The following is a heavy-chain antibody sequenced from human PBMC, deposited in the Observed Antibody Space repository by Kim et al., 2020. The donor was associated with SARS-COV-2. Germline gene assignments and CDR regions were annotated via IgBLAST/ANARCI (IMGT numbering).Heavy chain of an antibody. CDR3: ARLVWDPLYGSGSYYYDY. Sequence: SETLSLTCTVSGGSISSYYWSWIRQPPGKGLEWIGYIYYSGSTNYNPSLKSRVTISVDTSKNQFSLKLSSVTAADTAVYYCARLVWDPLYGSGSYYYDYWGQGTLVTVSS. V-gene: IGHV4-59*13. CDR2: IYYSGST. CDR1: GGSISSYY. J-gene: IGHJ4*02. D-gene: IGHD3-10*01.